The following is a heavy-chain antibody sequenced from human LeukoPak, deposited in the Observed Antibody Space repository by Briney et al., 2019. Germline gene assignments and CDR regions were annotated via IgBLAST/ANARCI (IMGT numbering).Heavy chain of an antibody. Sequence: PGGSLRLSCAASGFTFSSHSMNWVRQAPGKGLEWVSSISGSSSYIYYADSVKGRFTISRDNAKNTLYLQMNSLRAEDTAVYYCARILDSAWGELGYWGQGTLVTVSS. D-gene: IGHD6-19*01. J-gene: IGHJ4*02. CDR2: ISGSSSYI. CDR3: ARILDSAWGELGY. V-gene: IGHV3-21*01. CDR1: GFTFSSHS.